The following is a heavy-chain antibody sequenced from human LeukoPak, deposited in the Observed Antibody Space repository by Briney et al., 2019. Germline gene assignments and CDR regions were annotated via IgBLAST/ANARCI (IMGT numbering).Heavy chain of an antibody. CDR1: GGSISSYY. V-gene: IGHV4-4*07. CDR3: AGDWNYYDSSGYYYVGAFDI. J-gene: IGHJ3*02. Sequence: SETLSLTCTVSGGSISSYYWSWIRQPAGKGLEWIGRIYTSGSTNYNPSLKSRVTMSVDTSKNQFSLKLSSVTAADTAVYYCAGDWNYYDSSGYYYVGAFDIWGQGTMVTVSS. D-gene: IGHD3-22*01. CDR2: IYTSGST.